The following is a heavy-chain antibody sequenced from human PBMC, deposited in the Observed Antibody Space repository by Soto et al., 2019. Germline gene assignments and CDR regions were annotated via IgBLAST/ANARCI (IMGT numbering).Heavy chain of an antibody. CDR3: ARDQRGPTHWFDP. V-gene: IGHV4-31*03. D-gene: IGHD3-10*01. Sequence: PSETLSLTCTVSGCSISSGGYYWSWIRQHPGKGLEWIGYIYYSGSTYYNPSLKSRVTISVDTSKNQFSLKLSSVTAADTAVYYCARDQRGPTHWFDPWGQGTLVTVSS. CDR2: IYYSGST. J-gene: IGHJ5*02. CDR1: GCSISSGGYY.